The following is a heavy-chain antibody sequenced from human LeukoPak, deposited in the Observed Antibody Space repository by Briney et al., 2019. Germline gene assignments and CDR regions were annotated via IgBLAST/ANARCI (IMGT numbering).Heavy chain of an antibody. CDR3: ARERIGRYYYDSSGQFDY. CDR2: IYSGGST. V-gene: IGHV3-66*01. J-gene: IGHJ4*02. D-gene: IGHD3-22*01. Sequence: GGSLRLSCAASGFTVSSNYMSWVRQAPGKGLEWVSVIYSGGSTYYSDSVKGRFTISRDNSKNTLYLQMNSLRAEDTAVYYCARERIGRYYYDSSGQFDYWGQGTLVTVSS. CDR1: GFTVSSNY.